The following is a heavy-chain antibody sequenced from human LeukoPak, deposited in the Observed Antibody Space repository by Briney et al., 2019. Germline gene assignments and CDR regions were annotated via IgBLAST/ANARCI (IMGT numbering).Heavy chain of an antibody. Sequence: SQTLSLTCAISGDSVSSNSAAWNWIRQSPSRGLEWLGRTYYRSTWYNDYAVSVNSRITINPDTSKNQFSLQLNSVTPEDTAVYYCARVVQVYCSSTSCYVGAFDIWGQGTMVTVSS. D-gene: IGHD2-2*01. J-gene: IGHJ3*02. CDR3: ARVVQVYCSSTSCYVGAFDI. CDR2: TYYRSTWYN. CDR1: GDSVSSNSAA. V-gene: IGHV6-1*01.